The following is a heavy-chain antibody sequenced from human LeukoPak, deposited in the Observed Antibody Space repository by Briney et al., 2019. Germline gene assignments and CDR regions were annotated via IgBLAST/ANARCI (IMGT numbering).Heavy chain of an antibody. J-gene: IGHJ4*02. CDR1: GYSFTSHA. D-gene: IGHD1-26*01. V-gene: IGHV1-3*01. CDR3: ARSQNGGYNY. Sequence: GASVKVSCKASGYSFTSHAIHWARQAPGQRLEWMGWITVGDGNTKYSEKFQGRVTITRDTSASTVYMELSSLRFEDTAVYYCARSQNGGYNYWGQGTLVTVSS. CDR2: ITVGDGNT.